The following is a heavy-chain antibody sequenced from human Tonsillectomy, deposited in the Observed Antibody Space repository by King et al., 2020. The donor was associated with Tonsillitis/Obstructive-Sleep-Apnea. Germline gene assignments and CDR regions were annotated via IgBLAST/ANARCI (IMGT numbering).Heavy chain of an antibody. CDR2: ISGYNGNT. Sequence: QLVQSGAEVKKPGASVKVSCKASGYTFTSYGISWVRQAPGQGLEWMGWISGYNGNTNYAQKVQGRVTMTTDTSTSTAYMELRSLRSDDTAVYYCAREGNCSSTSCYSRGYYYYYGMDVWGQGTTVTVSS. D-gene: IGHD2-2*02. V-gene: IGHV1-18*01. J-gene: IGHJ6*02. CDR3: AREGNCSSTSCYSRGYYYYYGMDV. CDR1: GYTFTSYG.